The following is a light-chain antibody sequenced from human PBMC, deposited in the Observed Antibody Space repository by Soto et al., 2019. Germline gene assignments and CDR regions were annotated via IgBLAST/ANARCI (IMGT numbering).Light chain of an antibody. J-gene: IGLJ1*01. CDR3: SSYNCSNRLEV. V-gene: IGLV2-14*01. CDR1: SSDVGGSNY. CDR2: EVS. Sequence: QSVLIQPASVSGSPGQSITISCTGTSSDVGGSNYISWYQHHPHRAPKLLIYEVSYRPSGVSNRFSGSNSDNTASLTISRLQAEDEADYYCSSYNCSNRLEVFGIGSKATGL.